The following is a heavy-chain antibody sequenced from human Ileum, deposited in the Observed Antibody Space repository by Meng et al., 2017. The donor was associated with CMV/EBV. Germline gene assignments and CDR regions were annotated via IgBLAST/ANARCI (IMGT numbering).Heavy chain of an antibody. CDR2: INHSGTS. D-gene: IGHD3-3*01. CDR3: ARGGDDLWSGRNWFDP. V-gene: IGHV4-34*01. Sequence: YRGSFSGYYWSWIRQTPGKGLEWIGEINHSGTSNYNPSLKSRVTISIDPSKNHLSLKLSSVTAADTAVYYCARGGDDLWSGRNWFDPWGQGSLVTVSS. J-gene: IGHJ5*02. CDR1: RGSFSGYY.